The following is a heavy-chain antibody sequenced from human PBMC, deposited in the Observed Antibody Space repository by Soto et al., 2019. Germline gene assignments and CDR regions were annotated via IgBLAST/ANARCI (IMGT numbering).Heavy chain of an antibody. Sequence: QVQLVESGGGVVQPGRSLRLSCAASGFIFSNYGMHWVRQAPGKGLEWVAVISYDGDNEYYADSVKGRFTISRDNSKNTLSLQMNSLSADETALYYCAKDKYSYGSYYFDYCGQGTLVTVSS. CDR3: AKDKYSYGSYYFDY. D-gene: IGHD5-18*01. J-gene: IGHJ4*02. V-gene: IGHV3-30*18. CDR1: GFIFSNYG. CDR2: ISYDGDNE.